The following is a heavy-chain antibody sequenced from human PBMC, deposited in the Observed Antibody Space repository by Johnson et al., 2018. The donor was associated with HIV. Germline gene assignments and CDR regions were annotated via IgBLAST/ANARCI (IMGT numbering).Heavy chain of an antibody. CDR3: AKGRRGAICGVARSAFDI. Sequence: VQLVESGGGVVQPGGSLRLSCAASGFTFSSYGMHWVRQAPGKGLEWVSGISWNSGSIGYADSVKGRFTISRDNAKNSLYLQMNSLRAEDTALYYCAKGRRGAICGVARSAFDIWGQGTMVTVSS. V-gene: IGHV3-9*01. CDR2: ISWNSGSI. CDR1: GFTFSSYG. J-gene: IGHJ3*02. D-gene: IGHD3-3*01.